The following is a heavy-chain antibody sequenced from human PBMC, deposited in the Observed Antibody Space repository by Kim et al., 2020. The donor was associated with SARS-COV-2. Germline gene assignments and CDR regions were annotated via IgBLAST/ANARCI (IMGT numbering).Heavy chain of an antibody. CDR3: ARVPLYHFYHMDV. CDR2: ITSSSSTM. CDR1: GGTIGAYS. J-gene: IGHJ6*02. V-gene: IGHV3-48*02. Sequence: GGSLRLSCAASGGTIGAYSMNWVRQAPGKGLQWVSYITSSSSTMFYADSVQGRFTISRDNAQNSLYLQMNSLRDEDTAVYFCARVPLYHFYHMDVWGQGTAVTVSS.